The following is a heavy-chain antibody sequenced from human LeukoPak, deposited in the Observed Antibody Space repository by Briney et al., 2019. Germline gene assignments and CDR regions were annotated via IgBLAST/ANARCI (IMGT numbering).Heavy chain of an antibody. J-gene: IGHJ5*02. V-gene: IGHV4-39*01. CDR3: ARWWITMVRGVRNWFDP. D-gene: IGHD3-10*01. CDR2: IYYSGST. CDR1: GGSISSSSYY. Sequence: PSETLSLTCTVSGGSISSSSYYWGWIRQPPGKGLEWIGSIYYSGSTYYSPSLKSRVTISVDTSKNQFSLKLSSVTAADTAVYYCARWWITMVRGVRNWFDPWGQGTLVTVS.